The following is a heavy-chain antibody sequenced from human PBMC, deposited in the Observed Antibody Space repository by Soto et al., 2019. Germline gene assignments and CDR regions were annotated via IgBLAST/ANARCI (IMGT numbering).Heavy chain of an antibody. V-gene: IGHV3-23*01. Sequence: GGSLRLSCVASGFAFSSNAMSWVRQAPGKGLEWVSGISGSGGSTHYADSVKGRFTISRDNSKNTLFLQMNSLRADDTGVYYCAKNFLERLSQFDPWGQGTLVTVSS. CDR2: ISGSGGST. D-gene: IGHD3-3*01. CDR1: GFAFSSNA. J-gene: IGHJ5*02. CDR3: AKNFLERLSQFDP.